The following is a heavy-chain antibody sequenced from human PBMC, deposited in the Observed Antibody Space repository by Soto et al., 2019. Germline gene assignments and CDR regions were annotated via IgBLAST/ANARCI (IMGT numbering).Heavy chain of an antibody. CDR2: VIPSGGST. CDR1: GYIFTAYS. J-gene: IGHJ1*01. Sequence: QVQLVQSGAEVKKPGASVKVSCKASGYIFTAYSMHWVRQAPGQGLEWMGVVIPSGGSTNYAQKFQRRITMTRDTSTSTVYMDLSSLTSEHTAVYYCAREENCSDGICYSEYFQRWGQGTLVTVSS. V-gene: IGHV1-46*01. CDR3: AREENCSDGICYSEYFQR. D-gene: IGHD2-15*01.